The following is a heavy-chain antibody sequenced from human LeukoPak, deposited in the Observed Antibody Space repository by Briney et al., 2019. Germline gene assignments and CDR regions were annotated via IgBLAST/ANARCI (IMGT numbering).Heavy chain of an antibody. D-gene: IGHD2-15*01. J-gene: IGHJ4*02. V-gene: IGHV7-4-1*01. CDR2: INTNTGNP. CDR1: GYTFTSYA. Sequence: ASVKVSCKASGYTFTSYAMNWVRQAPGQGLEWMGWINTNTGNPTYAQGFTGRFVFSLDTSVSTAYLQIGSLKAEDTAVYYCARKEDCSGGSCYYFYYWGQGTLVTVSS. CDR3: ARKEDCSGGSCYYFYY.